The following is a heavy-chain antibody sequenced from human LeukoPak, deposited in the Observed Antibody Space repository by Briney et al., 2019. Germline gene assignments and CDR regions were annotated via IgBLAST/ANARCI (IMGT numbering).Heavy chain of an antibody. CDR2: IYYSGST. D-gene: IGHD3-22*01. J-gene: IGHJ4*02. V-gene: IGHV4-59*11. CDR1: GGSISSHY. CDR3: ARGGGVTYYDSTGYLWYFDY. Sequence: PSETLSLTCTVSGGSISSHYWSWIRQPPGKRLEWIGHIYYSGSTKFNPSLKSRVTISVDTSKNQFSLKLSSVTAADTAVYYCARGGGVTYYDSTGYLWYFDYWGQGTLVTVSS.